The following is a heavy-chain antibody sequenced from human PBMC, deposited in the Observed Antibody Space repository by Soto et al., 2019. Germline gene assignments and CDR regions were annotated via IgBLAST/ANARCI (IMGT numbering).Heavy chain of an antibody. Sequence: SETLSLTCCVSGESISSSSYYWGWTRQPPGKGLEWIGSIYYSGRTYYNPSFKSRVTISIDTSKNQFSLKLSSVTATDTAVYYCARQRTTVVTQAYFDHWGQGALVTVSS. CDR2: IYYSGRT. V-gene: IGHV4-39*01. CDR3: ARQRTTVVTQAYFDH. J-gene: IGHJ4*02. D-gene: IGHD2-21*02. CDR1: GESISSSSYY.